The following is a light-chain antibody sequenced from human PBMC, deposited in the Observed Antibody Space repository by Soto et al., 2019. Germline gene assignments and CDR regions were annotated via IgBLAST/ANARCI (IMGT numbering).Light chain of an antibody. Sequence: QSALTQPASVSGSPGQSITISCTGTSSDIGAYNSVSWYQQYPGKAPNLIIYDVTYRPSGVSNRFSGSKSGNTASLTISGLQAEDEADYYCSSYSSSSTLVLFAGGTQLTVL. CDR1: SSDIGAYNS. J-gene: IGLJ2*01. CDR3: SSYSSSSTLVL. CDR2: DVT. V-gene: IGLV2-14*03.